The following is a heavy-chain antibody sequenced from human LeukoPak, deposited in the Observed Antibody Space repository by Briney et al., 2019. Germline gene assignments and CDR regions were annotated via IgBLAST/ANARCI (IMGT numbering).Heavy chain of an antibody. V-gene: IGHV3-30*02. D-gene: IGHD1-14*01. CDR3: AKDPRRNSTTGGYFEY. J-gene: IGHJ4*02. CDR2: IRYDGSNK. Sequence: SGGSLRLSCAASGFTFSSYGMHWVRQAPGKGLEWVAFIRYDGSNKYYADSVKGRFTISRDNSKNTLYLQVNSLRAEDTAVYYCAKDPRRNSTTGGYFEYWGQGTLVTVSS. CDR1: GFTFSSYG.